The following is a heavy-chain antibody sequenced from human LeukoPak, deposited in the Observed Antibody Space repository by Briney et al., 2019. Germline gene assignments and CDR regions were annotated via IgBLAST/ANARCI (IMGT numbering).Heavy chain of an antibody. V-gene: IGHV4-34*01. CDR2: INHSGRI. D-gene: IGHD3-16*01. Sequence: SETLSLTCAVYGGSFSDYYWSWIRQPPGKRLEWIGEINHSGRINYNPSLKSRVTLSVDTSKNQFSLKVTSTTAADTALYYCARGRVVGDYVLDSWGQGTLVTVSS. CDR3: ARGRVVGDYVLDS. J-gene: IGHJ4*02. CDR1: GGSFSDYY.